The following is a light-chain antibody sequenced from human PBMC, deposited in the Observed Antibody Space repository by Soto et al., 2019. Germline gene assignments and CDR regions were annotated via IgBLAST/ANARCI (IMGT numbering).Light chain of an antibody. CDR1: QGISSA. CDR2: DAS. CDR3: QQFNSYPRT. Sequence: AIQLTQSPSSLSASVGDRVTITCRASQGISSALAWYQQKPGKAPKLLIYDASSLESGVPSRFSGSGSGTEFTLPISSLQPEDFATYYCQQFNSYPRTFGQGTKVEIK. J-gene: IGKJ1*01. V-gene: IGKV1-13*02.